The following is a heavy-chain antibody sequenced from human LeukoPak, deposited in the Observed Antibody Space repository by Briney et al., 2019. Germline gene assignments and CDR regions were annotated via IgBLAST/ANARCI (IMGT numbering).Heavy chain of an antibody. D-gene: IGHD1-26*01. Sequence: GGSLRLSCAASGFTFNSYAMTWVRQAPEKGLEWVSSITDSGVSTYYADSVKGRFTISRDNSKNTLYLQKNSLRAEDTAVYYCAKGSRGSYDYWGQGTLVTVSS. J-gene: IGHJ4*02. CDR3: AKGSRGSYDY. CDR2: ITDSGVST. CDR1: GFTFNSYA. V-gene: IGHV3-23*01.